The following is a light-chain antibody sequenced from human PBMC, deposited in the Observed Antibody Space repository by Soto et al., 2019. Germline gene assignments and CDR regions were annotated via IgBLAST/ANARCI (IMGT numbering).Light chain of an antibody. CDR1: QSLLQSDSNNY. Sequence: DIVMTQSPLSLPVTPGEPASISCRSSQSLLQSDSNNYLDWYLQKPGQSPHLLIYLGSNRASGVPDTFSGSGSGTDFTLQISRVEAEDVGIYYCQQYNNWPLTFGGGTKVDIK. V-gene: IGKV2-28*01. CDR2: LGS. J-gene: IGKJ4*01. CDR3: QQYNNWPLT.